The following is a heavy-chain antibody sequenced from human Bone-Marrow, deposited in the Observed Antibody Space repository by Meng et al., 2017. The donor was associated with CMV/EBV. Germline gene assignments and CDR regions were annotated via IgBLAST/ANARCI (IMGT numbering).Heavy chain of an antibody. Sequence: GESLKISCAVSGFSFNDYGMHWVRQTPGKGLEWLTFITFDGSNTYYADSVKGRFTISRDNARKSLYLQMNSLRAEDTAVYYCVRYENLQHGMDVWGQGTTVTVYS. D-gene: IGHD1-1*01. J-gene: IGHJ6*02. CDR3: VRYENLQHGMDV. CDR2: ITFDGSNT. V-gene: IGHV3-30*03. CDR1: GFSFNDYG.